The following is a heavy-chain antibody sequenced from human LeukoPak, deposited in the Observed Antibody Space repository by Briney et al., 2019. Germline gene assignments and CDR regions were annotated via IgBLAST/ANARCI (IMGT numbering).Heavy chain of an antibody. CDR3: ARGGVPRAFDI. CDR2: IYTIGST. J-gene: IGHJ3*02. V-gene: IGHV4-4*07. Sequence: PSETLSLTCTVSGDSINNYYWSWIRQPAGKRLEWIGRIYTIGSTNYNPSLKSRVTMSVDTSKNQFSLKLISVTAADTAVYYCARGGVPRAFDIWGQGTMVTVSS. CDR1: GDSINNYY.